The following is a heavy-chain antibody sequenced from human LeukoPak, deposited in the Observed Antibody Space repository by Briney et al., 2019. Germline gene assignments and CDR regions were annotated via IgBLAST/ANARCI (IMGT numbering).Heavy chain of an antibody. CDR3: ARGRRAARPPYYFDY. V-gene: IGHV3-21*04. D-gene: IGHD6-6*01. CDR1: GFTFSSYS. J-gene: IGHJ4*02. Sequence: GGSLRLSCAASGFTFSSYSMNCVRHAPGKRLEWVSHISSSSYIYYADSVKGPFTISRDTAKNSLYLQMNRLRAEDTAVYYCARGRRAARPPYYFDYWGQGTLVTVSS. CDR2: ISSSSYI.